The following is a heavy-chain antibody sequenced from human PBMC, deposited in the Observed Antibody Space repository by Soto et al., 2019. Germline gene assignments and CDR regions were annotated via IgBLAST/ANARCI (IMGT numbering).Heavy chain of an antibody. CDR2: IKSKTDGGTT. V-gene: IGHV3-15*07. D-gene: IGHD3-3*01. CDR3: TTQNILRRFLEWLPRMDV. Sequence: PGGSLRLSCAASGFTFSSYSMNWVRQAPGKGLEWVGRIKSKTDGGTTDYAAPVKGRFTISRDDSKNTLYLQMNSLKTEDTAVYYCTTQNILRRFLEWLPRMDVWGQGTTVTVSS. CDR1: GFTFSSYS. J-gene: IGHJ6*02.